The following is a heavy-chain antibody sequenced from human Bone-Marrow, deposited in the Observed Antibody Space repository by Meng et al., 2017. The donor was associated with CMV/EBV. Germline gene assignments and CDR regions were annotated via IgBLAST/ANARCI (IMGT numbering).Heavy chain of an antibody. D-gene: IGHD6-13*01. V-gene: IGHV1-2*02. Sequence: ASVKVSCKASGYTFTVYYMHWVRQAPGQGLEWMGWINPNSGGTNYAQKFQGRVTMTRDTSISTAYMELNRLRSDDTAVYVCVRRHPRIAAAGTLDYWGQGTLVTVSS. CDR1: GYTFTVYY. J-gene: IGHJ4*02. CDR2: INPNSGGT. CDR3: VRRHPRIAAAGTLDY.